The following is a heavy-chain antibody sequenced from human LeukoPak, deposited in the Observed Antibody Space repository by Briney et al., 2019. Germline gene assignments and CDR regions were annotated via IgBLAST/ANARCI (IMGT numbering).Heavy chain of an antibody. CDR2: INHNGNVN. CDR1: GFTFSSYW. Sequence: GGSLRLSCAASGFTFSSYWMNWARQAPGKGLEWVASINHNGNVNYYVDSVKGRFTISRDNSKNTLYLQMNSLRAEDTAVYYCARAPSDYDFWSGYYGPRAIDYWGQGTLVTVSS. D-gene: IGHD3-3*01. CDR3: ARAPSDYDFWSGYYGPRAIDY. V-gene: IGHV3-7*01. J-gene: IGHJ4*02.